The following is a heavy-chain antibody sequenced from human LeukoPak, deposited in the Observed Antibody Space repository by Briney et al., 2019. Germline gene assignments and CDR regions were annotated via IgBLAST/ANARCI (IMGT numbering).Heavy chain of an antibody. Sequence: ASVKVSCKVSGYTLTELSMHWVRQAPGKGLEWMGGFDPADGETIYAQKFQGRVSMTEDTSTDTAYMELSSLRSEDTAGYYCANLLPEIAVGSGVHGRDVWGQGTTVTVSS. D-gene: IGHD2-2*01. J-gene: IGHJ6*02. V-gene: IGHV1-24*01. CDR2: FDPADGET. CDR1: GYTLTELS. CDR3: ANLLPEIAVGSGVHGRDV.